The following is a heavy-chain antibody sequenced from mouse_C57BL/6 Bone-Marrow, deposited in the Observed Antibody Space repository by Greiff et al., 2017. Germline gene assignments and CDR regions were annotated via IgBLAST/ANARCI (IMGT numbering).Heavy chain of an antibody. J-gene: IGHJ2*01. V-gene: IGHV1-69*01. Sequence: QVQLQQPGAELVMPGASVKLSCKASGYTFTSYWMHWVKQRPGQGLEWIGEIDPSDSYTNYNQKFKGKSTLTVDKSSSTAYMQLSNLTSEDSAVYYCARDYGSPYYFDYWGQGTTLTVSS. D-gene: IGHD1-1*01. CDR1: GYTFTSYW. CDR2: IDPSDSYT. CDR3: ARDYGSPYYFDY.